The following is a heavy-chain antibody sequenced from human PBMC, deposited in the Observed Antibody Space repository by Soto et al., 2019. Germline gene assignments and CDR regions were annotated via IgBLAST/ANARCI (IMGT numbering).Heavy chain of an antibody. CDR2: INHSEST. V-gene: IGHV4-34*01. J-gene: IGHJ4*02. D-gene: IGHD4-17*01. CDR1: GGSFRGYD. CDR3: ATHPPYGPLDH. Sequence: SETMPLTYTVDGGSFRGYDWRWIRQPPGKGLEWIGDINHSESTNYNPSLKSRVTISVDTSKNQFSLRLTSVTAADTAVYYCATHPPYGPLDHWGQGTLVTVSS.